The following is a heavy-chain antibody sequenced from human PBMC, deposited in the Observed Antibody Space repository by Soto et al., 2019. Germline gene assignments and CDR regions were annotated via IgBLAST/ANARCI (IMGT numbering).Heavy chain of an antibody. CDR2: IWYDGSNK. V-gene: IGHV3-33*01. D-gene: IGHD2-2*01. CDR1: GFPFSTYG. Sequence: PGGSLRLSCSASGFPFSTYGMHWVRQAPGKGLGWVGVIWYDGSNKYYADSVKGRFTISRDNSKNTLNLQINSLRAEDTAVYYCARAPSCSSASCYINNWFDPWGRGTLVTVSS. J-gene: IGHJ5*02. CDR3: ARAPSCSSASCYINNWFDP.